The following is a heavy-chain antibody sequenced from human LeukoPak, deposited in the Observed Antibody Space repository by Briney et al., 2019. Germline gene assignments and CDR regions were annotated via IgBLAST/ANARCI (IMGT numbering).Heavy chain of an antibody. J-gene: IGHJ4*02. CDR1: GGSISSYY. Sequence: SETLSLTCTVSGGSISSYYWSWIRQPAGKGLEWIRRIYTSGSTNYNPSLKSRVTMSVDTSKNQFSLKLSSVTAADTAVYYCARDLRYSSSWYYFDYWGQGTLVTVSS. D-gene: IGHD6-13*01. CDR2: IYTSGST. V-gene: IGHV4-4*07. CDR3: ARDLRYSSSWYYFDY.